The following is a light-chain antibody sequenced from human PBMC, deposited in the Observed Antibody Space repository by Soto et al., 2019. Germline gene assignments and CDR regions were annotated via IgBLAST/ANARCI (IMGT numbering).Light chain of an antibody. CDR3: QQYNSHRT. Sequence: DIQMTQSPSTLSASVGDRVTITCRASQSISSWLAWYQQKPGKAPKLLIYKASSLESGVPSRFSVSGSGTEFPLTISSLQPDDFATYYCQQYNSHRTFGEGTKVEIK. CDR1: QSISSW. V-gene: IGKV1-5*03. J-gene: IGKJ1*01. CDR2: KAS.